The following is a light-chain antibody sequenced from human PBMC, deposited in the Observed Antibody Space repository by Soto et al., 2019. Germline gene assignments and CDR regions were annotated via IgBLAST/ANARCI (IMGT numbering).Light chain of an antibody. Sequence: EIVLTQSPGTLSLSPGEGATLSCRASQDVDNNFLAWYQQRPGQAPRLLIDASFRRATGIPDRFSGSGSGTDFTLTISRVGPEDIAVYFCHQYYSSISFGGGTKVEVK. J-gene: IGKJ4*01. CDR2: ASF. V-gene: IGKV3-20*01. CDR1: QDVDNNF. CDR3: HQYYSSIS.